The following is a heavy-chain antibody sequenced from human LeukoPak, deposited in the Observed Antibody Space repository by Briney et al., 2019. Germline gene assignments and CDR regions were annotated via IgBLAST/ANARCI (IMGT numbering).Heavy chain of an antibody. J-gene: IGHJ4*02. D-gene: IGHD5-24*01. CDR3: ARDRDGYNPGD. Sequence: GGSLRLSCAASGFTFSSYSMNWVRQAPGKGLEWVSSISSSSSYIYYADSVKGRFTISRDNAKNSPYLQMNSLRAEDTAVYYCARDRDGYNPGDWGQGTLVTVSS. CDR2: ISSSSSYI. CDR1: GFTFSSYS. V-gene: IGHV3-21*01.